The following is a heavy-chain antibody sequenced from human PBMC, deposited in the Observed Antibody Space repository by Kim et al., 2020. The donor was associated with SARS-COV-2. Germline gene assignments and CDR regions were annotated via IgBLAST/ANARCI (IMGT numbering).Heavy chain of an antibody. Sequence: SETLSLTCTVSGGSISSSSYYWGWIRQPPGKGLEWIGSIYYSGSTYYNPSLKSRVTISVDTSKNQFSLKLSSVTAADTAVYYCARGKQWLGVWGQGTLVTVSS. CDR3: ARGKQWLGV. J-gene: IGHJ4*02. CDR1: GGSISSSSYY. V-gene: IGHV4-39*07. CDR2: IYYSGST. D-gene: IGHD6-19*01.